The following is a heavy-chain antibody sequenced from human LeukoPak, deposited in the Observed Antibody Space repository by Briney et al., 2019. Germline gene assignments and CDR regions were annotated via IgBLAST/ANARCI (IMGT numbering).Heavy chain of an antibody. CDR3: ARDGNYDSSGYYYLFDY. D-gene: IGHD3-22*01. Sequence: SETLSLTCTVSGGSISSSSYYWGWIRQPPGKGLEWIGSIYYSGSTYYNPSLKSRVTISVDTSKNQFSLKLSSVTAADTAVYYCARDGNYDSSGYYYLFDYWGQGTLVTVSS. CDR2: IYYSGST. J-gene: IGHJ4*02. CDR1: GGSISSSSYY. V-gene: IGHV4-39*07.